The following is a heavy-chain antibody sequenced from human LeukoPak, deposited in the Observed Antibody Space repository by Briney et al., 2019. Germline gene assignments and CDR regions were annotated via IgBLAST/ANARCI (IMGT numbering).Heavy chain of an antibody. Sequence: SETLSLTCTVSGDSISSYYWSWIRQPPGKGLEWIGYIHYSGSTNYNPSLKSRVTISVDTSKNQLSLMLSSVTAADTAVYYCARGFGAGNYYYGWFDPWGQGTLVSVSS. V-gene: IGHV4-59*08. CDR1: GDSISSYY. J-gene: IGHJ5*02. CDR3: ARGFGAGNYYYGWFDP. CDR2: IHYSGST. D-gene: IGHD3-10*01.